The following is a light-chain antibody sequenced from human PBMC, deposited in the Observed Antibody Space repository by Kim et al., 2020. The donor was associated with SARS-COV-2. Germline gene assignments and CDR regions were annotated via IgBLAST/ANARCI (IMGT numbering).Light chain of an antibody. J-gene: IGKJ3*01. CDR1: QSFGSY. CDR2: DAS. V-gene: IGKV3-11*01. CDR3: QQRRT. Sequence: ATLSSVPGERATLSCRARQSFGSYLAWYQQKPGQAPRLLIYDASNRATGIPARFSGSGAGTDFTLTISSLEPEDFAVYYCQQRRTFGPGTKVDIK.